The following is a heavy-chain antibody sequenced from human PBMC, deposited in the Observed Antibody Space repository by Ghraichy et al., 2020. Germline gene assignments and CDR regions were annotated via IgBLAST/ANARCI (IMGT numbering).Heavy chain of an antibody. CDR2: INHSGST. J-gene: IGHJ2*01. D-gene: IGHD2-2*01. CDR1: GGSFSDYY. CDR3: ARVLVPPGSRYFDL. Sequence: SETLSLTCAVYGGSFSDYYWSWIRQPPGKGLEWIGEINHSGSTNYNPSLKSRVTISVDTSKNQFSLKLGSVTAADTAVYYCARVLVPPGSRYFDLWGRGILFTVSS. V-gene: IGHV4-34*01.